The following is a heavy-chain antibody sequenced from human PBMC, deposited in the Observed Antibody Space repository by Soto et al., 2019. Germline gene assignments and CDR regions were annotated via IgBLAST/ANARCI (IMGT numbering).Heavy chain of an antibody. Sequence: GASVKVSCAASGFTFSTYNMNWVRQAPGKGLEWVSSISYSGAHIYYADSVEGRFTISRDNARNSLYLQLKSLRAEDTAVYYCAREWDCSGGTCYVFDYWGLGTLVTVSS. CDR1: GFTFSTYN. J-gene: IGHJ4*02. D-gene: IGHD2-15*01. V-gene: IGHV3-21*01. CDR2: ISYSGAHI. CDR3: AREWDCSGGTCYVFDY.